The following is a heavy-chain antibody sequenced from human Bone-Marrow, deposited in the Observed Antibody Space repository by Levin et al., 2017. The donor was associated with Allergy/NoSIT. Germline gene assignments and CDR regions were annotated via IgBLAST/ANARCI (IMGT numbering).Heavy chain of an antibody. D-gene: IGHD5-24*01. Sequence: SCSLSGCSISTGCFHLSWVRHRPGKGLEWIGYIYYSGNTYYNPSLQSRLSISIDTSKNQFSLRLTSVTAADTAVYYCAREDGYVFDYWGQGTLVTVSS. CDR1: GCSISTGCFH. J-gene: IGHJ4*02. CDR3: AREDGYVFDY. V-gene: IGHV4-31*03. CDR2: IYYSGNT.